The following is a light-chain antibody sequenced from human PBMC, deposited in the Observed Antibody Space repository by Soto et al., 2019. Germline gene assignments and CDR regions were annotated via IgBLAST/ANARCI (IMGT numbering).Light chain of an antibody. CDR2: VAF. J-gene: IGKJ4*01. V-gene: IGKV3-20*01. CDR1: QSVSSNY. CDR3: QQYGTSPLT. Sequence: EIVLPQSPGTLSLSTGERATLSCRASQSVSSNYLAWYQQKPGQAPSLLIYVAFSRATGIPDRFSGGGSGTDFTLTISTLGPEGFAVDYCQQYGTSPLTFGGGTKVEIK.